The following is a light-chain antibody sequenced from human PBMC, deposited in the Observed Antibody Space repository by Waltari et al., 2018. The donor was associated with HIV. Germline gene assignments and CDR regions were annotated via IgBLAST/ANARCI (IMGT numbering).Light chain of an antibody. V-gene: IGLV1-40*01. J-gene: IGLJ2*01. CDR1: SSNIGAAYD. CDR3: QSYDSSLGGSV. CDR2: DNN. Sequence: QSVLTQPPSVSGAPGQRVTISCPGSSSNIGAAYDVHWYQQLPGTAPNLLIYDNNKRPSGGPDRFSGANSGPSASLAITVLQAEDEADYYCQSYDSSLGGSVFGGGTKVTVL.